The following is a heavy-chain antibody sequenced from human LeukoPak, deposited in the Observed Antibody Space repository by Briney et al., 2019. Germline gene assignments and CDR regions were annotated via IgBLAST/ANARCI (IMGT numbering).Heavy chain of an antibody. Sequence: SETLSLTCSVSGGSISSNSYYWGWIRQPPGKGLEWIGSIYYSGSTYYNPSLKSRVTISVDTSKNQFSLKLSSVTAADTAVYYCARQVSGWYEDYWGQGTLVTVSS. D-gene: IGHD6-19*01. J-gene: IGHJ4*02. CDR3: ARQVSGWYEDY. CDR1: GGSISSNSYY. V-gene: IGHV4-39*01. CDR2: IYYSGST.